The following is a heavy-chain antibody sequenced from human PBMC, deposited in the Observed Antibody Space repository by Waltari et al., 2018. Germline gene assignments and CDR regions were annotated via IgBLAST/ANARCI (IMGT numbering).Heavy chain of an antibody. CDR2: INSYGSDT. CDR1: GFTFKDFD. CDR3: VKVMGDLGTKYGLDV. Sequence: EEQLSESGGGLVQPGGSLRLSCAASGFTFKDFDMTWVRQAPGEGRGWVSNINSYGSDTQYAAFVGGLFTMSRDNSRGTVSLQMNGLRAADTAVYYCVKVMGDLGTKYGLDVWGRGTTVTVSS. J-gene: IGHJ6*01. D-gene: IGHD1-1*01. V-gene: IGHV3-23*05.